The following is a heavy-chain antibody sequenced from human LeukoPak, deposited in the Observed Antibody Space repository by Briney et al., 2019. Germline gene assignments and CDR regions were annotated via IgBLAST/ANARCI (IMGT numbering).Heavy chain of an antibody. J-gene: IGHJ6*03. Sequence: SETLSLTCTLSISIRCFHWTWVRQPPGKGLGWSGYIYYSGSTNYNPSLKSRVTISVDTSKNQFSLKLSSVTAADTAVYYCARGGSSWYGYYYYYMDVWGKGTTVTVSS. CDR2: IYYSGST. V-gene: IGHV4-59*01. CDR1: ISIRCFH. CDR3: ARGGSSWYGYYYYYMDV. D-gene: IGHD6-13*01.